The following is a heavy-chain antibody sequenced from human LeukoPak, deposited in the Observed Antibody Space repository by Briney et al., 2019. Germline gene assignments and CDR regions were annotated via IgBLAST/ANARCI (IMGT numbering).Heavy chain of an antibody. CDR3: ARGYSGTFDY. Sequence: GASVKVSCKASGGTFSSYAISWVRQAPGQGLEWMGGIIPIFGTANYAQKFQGRVTITTDESTSTAYMELSSLRSEDTAVYHCARGYSGTFDYWGQGTLVTVSS. D-gene: IGHD1-26*01. CDR2: IIPIFGTA. CDR1: GGTFSSYA. V-gene: IGHV1-69*05. J-gene: IGHJ4*02.